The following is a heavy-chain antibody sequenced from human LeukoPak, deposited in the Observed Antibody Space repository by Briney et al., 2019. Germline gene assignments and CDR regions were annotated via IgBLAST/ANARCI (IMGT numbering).Heavy chain of an antibody. CDR2: ISGSGGST. Sequence: GGSLRLSCAASGFTFSSYGMHWVRQAPGKGLEWVSAISGSGGSTYYADPVKGRFTISRDNSKNTLFLQMNRLRAEDTAVYYCARDRFGSSGTFFDYWGQGTLVTVSS. J-gene: IGHJ4*02. CDR1: GFTFSSYG. D-gene: IGHD6-19*01. V-gene: IGHV3-23*01. CDR3: ARDRFGSSGTFFDY.